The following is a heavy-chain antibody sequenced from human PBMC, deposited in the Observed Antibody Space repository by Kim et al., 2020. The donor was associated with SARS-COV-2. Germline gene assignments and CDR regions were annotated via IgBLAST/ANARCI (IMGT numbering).Heavy chain of an antibody. CDR2: IYYSGST. Sequence: SETLSLTCTVSGGSISSSSYYWGWIRQPPGKGLEWIGSIYYSGSTYYNPSLKSRVTISVDTSKNQFSLKLSSVTAADTAVYYCARDCPYGSGSYWKAPDWFDPWGQGTLVTVSS. D-gene: IGHD3-10*01. J-gene: IGHJ5*02. CDR1: GGSISSSSYY. CDR3: ARDCPYGSGSYWKAPDWFDP. V-gene: IGHV4-39*07.